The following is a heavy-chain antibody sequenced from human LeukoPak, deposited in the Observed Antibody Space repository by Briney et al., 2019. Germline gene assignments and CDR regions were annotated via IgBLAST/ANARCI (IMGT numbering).Heavy chain of an antibody. J-gene: IGHJ5*02. V-gene: IGHV4-59*01. CDR3: ARAGYCSSTSCYVSWFDP. Sequence: SETLSLTCTASGGSISSYYWSWIRQPPGKGLEWIGYIYYSGSTNYNPSLKSRVTISVDTSKNQFSLKLSSVTAADTAVYYCARAGYCSSTSCYVSWFDPWGQGTLATVSS. D-gene: IGHD2-2*01. CDR2: IYYSGST. CDR1: GGSISSYY.